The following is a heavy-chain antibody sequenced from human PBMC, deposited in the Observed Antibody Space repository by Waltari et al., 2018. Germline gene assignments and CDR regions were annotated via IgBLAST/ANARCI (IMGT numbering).Heavy chain of an antibody. CDR2: IIPIFGTA. J-gene: IGHJ5*02. CDR1: GGLFSSYA. D-gene: IGHD3-16*01. CDR3: ARDRAKGDGGWFDP. Sequence: QVQLVQSGAEVKKPGSSVKVSCKASGGLFSSYAIRWVRQAPGQGLEWMGGIIPIFGTANYAQKFQGRVTITADESTSTAYMELSSLRSEDTAVYYCARDRAKGDGGWFDPWGQGTLVTVSS. V-gene: IGHV1-69*01.